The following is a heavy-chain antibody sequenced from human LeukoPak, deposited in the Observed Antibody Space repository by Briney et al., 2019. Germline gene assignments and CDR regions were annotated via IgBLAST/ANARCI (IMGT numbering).Heavy chain of an antibody. V-gene: IGHV1-2*02. J-gene: IGHJ4*02. CDR3: ARPFYDILTGLNPYYFDY. CDR2: TNLNSGGT. D-gene: IGHD3-9*01. Sequence: ASVKVSCKASGFTFTGYYLHWVRQAPGQGPEWMGWTNLNSGGTNYAQTFQGRVTMTRDTSISTAYMELSRLRSDDTAVYYCARPFYDILTGLNPYYFDYWGQGTLVTVSS. CDR1: GFTFTGYY.